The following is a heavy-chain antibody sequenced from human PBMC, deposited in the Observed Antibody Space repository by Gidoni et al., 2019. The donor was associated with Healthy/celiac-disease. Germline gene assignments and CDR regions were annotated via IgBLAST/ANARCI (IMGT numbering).Heavy chain of an antibody. CDR1: GFTFSSYA. V-gene: IGHV3-23*01. Sequence: EVQLLESGGGLVQPGGSLRLSCAASGFTFSSYAMSWVRQAPGKGLEWVSAISGSGGSTYYADSVKGRFTISRDNSKNTLYLQMNSLRAEDTAVYYCAKDARYCGGDCDLLRGSFDYWGQGTLVTVSS. CDR2: ISGSGGST. CDR3: AKDARYCGGDCDLLRGSFDY. J-gene: IGHJ4*02. D-gene: IGHD2-21*01.